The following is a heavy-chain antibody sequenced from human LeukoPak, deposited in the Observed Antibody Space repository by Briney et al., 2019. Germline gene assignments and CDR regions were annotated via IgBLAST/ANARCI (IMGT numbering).Heavy chain of an antibody. CDR1: GGSFSGYY. Sequence: SETLSLTCAVYGGSFSGYYWGWIRQPPGKGLEWIGSIYYSGSTYYNPSLKSRVTISVDTSKNQFSLKLSSVTAADTAVYYCATPGGNSGYSYGYDYYYGMDVWGQGTTVTVSS. J-gene: IGHJ6*02. CDR2: IYYSGST. V-gene: IGHV4-39*01. CDR3: ATPGGNSGYSYGYDYYYGMDV. D-gene: IGHD5-18*01.